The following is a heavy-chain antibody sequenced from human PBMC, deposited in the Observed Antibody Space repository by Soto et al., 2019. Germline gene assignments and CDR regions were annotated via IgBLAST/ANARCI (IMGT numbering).Heavy chain of an antibody. V-gene: IGHV4-30-2*02. Sequence: SETLSLTCAVSGGSISSGAYSWSWIRQPPGKGLEWVGYIYHSGSTYYNPSLKSRVTISLDTSKNQFSLKLSSVTAADTAVYYCASMYSSSWYYFDYWAQGTLVTVSS. J-gene: IGHJ4*02. CDR1: GGSISSGAYS. CDR2: IYHSGST. CDR3: ASMYSSSWYYFDY. D-gene: IGHD6-13*01.